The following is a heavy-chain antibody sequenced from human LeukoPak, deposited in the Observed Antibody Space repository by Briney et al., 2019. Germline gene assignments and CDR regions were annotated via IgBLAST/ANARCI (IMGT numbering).Heavy chain of an antibody. J-gene: IGHJ4*02. D-gene: IGHD3-3*01. CDR2: ISYDGSNK. Sequence: GGSLRLSCVGTGFTFSTYRMNWVRQAPGKGLEWVAVISYDGSNKYYADSVKGRFTISRDNSKNTLYLQMNSLRAEDTAVYYCAKGRTIFGVVTPLDYWGQGTLVTVSS. CDR3: AKGRTIFGVVTPLDY. V-gene: IGHV3-30*18. CDR1: GFTFSTYR.